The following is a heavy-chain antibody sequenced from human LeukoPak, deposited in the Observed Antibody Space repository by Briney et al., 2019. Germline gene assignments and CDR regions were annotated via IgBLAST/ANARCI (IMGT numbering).Heavy chain of an antibody. CDR3: ARLGDGYNYVRNAFDI. J-gene: IGHJ3*02. Sequence: PSETLSLTRTVSGGSISSYYWSWIRQPPGKGLEWIGYIYYSGSTNYNPSLKSRVTISVDTSKNQFSLKLSSVTAADTAVYYCARLGDGYNYVRNAFDIWGQGTMVTVSS. V-gene: IGHV4-59*08. D-gene: IGHD5-24*01. CDR1: GGSISSYY. CDR2: IYYSGST.